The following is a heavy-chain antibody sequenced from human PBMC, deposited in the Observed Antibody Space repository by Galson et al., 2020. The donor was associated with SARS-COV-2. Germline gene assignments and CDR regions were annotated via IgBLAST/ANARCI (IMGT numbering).Heavy chain of an antibody. J-gene: IGHJ4*02. Sequence: GGSLRLSCTASGFTFSNFWMHWVRHAPGKGLVWVSRINSEGNITSYADSVKGRFTISRDNAKNTLYLQMNSLSAEDTAVYYCTATRAYWGQGTLVTVSA. V-gene: IGHV3-74*01. CDR3: TATRAY. CDR1: GFTFSNFW. CDR2: INSEGNIT. D-gene: IGHD1-26*01.